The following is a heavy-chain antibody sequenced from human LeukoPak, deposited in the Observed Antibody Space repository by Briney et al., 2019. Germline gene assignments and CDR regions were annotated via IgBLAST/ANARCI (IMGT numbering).Heavy chain of an antibody. CDR2: ISGSGGST. Sequence: HSSETLSLTCAVSGGSISSSNWWSWVRQAPGKGLEWVSAISGSGGSTYYADSVRGRFTISRDNSKNTLYVQMNSLRDEDTAVYYCAKDQRWESPHYLDSWGQGTLVTVSS. J-gene: IGHJ4*02. CDR3: AKDQRWESPHYLDS. CDR1: GGSISSSN. V-gene: IGHV3-23*01. D-gene: IGHD1-26*01.